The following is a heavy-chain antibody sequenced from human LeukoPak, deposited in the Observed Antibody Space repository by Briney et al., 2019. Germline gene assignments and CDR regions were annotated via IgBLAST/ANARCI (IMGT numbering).Heavy chain of an antibody. Sequence: GGSLRLSCAASGFTFSSYSMNWVRQAPGKGLEWVSYISSSSSTIYYADSVKGRFTISRDNAKNSLYLQMNSLRAEDTAVYYCAKANYDSSGYLGFDYWGQGTLVTVSS. CDR3: AKANYDSSGYLGFDY. V-gene: IGHV3-48*01. J-gene: IGHJ4*02. CDR1: GFTFSSYS. D-gene: IGHD3-22*01. CDR2: ISSSSSTI.